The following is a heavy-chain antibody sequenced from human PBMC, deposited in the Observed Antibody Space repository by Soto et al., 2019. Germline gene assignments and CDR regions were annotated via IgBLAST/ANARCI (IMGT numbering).Heavy chain of an antibody. CDR3: ARQTNDYVWGSYRPYYFDY. CDR2: IYYSGST. Sequence: LCGGSISSSSYYWGWIRQPPGKGLEWIGSIYYSGSTYYNPSLKSRVTISVDTSKNQFSLKLSSVTAADTAVYYCARQTNDYVWGSYRPYYFDYWGQGTLVTVSS. D-gene: IGHD3-16*02. V-gene: IGHV4-39*01. CDR1: GGSISSSSYY. J-gene: IGHJ4*02.